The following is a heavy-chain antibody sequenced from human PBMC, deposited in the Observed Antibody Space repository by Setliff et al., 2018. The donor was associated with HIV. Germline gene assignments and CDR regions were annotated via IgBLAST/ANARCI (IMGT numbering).Heavy chain of an antibody. Sequence: PSETLSLTCTVSGGSVGSSSYYWAWIRPPPGKGLEWIGSIYYTGNTKYNPSLESRVTFSIDTSENQFSLRLASVTAADTAIYYCARDDSIVLVPAIMRGDGFDFWGQGRMVTVSS. D-gene: IGHD2-2*01. CDR1: GGSVGSSSYY. CDR3: ARDDSIVLVPAIMRGDGFDF. V-gene: IGHV4-39*07. CDR2: IYYTGNT. J-gene: IGHJ3*01.